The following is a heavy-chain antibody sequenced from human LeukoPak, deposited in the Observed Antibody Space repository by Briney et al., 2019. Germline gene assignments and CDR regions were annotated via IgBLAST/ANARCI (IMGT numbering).Heavy chain of an antibody. CDR1: GYTSTSYD. CDR3: ASADGRGHSGYEGFYYYYYMDV. D-gene: IGHD5-12*01. Sequence: ASVKVSCKASGYTSTSYDINWVRQATGQGLEWMGWMNPNSGNTGYAQKFQGRVTMTRNTSISTAYMELSSLRSEDTAVYYCASADGRGHSGYEGFYYYYYMDVWGKGTTVTVSS. CDR2: MNPNSGNT. J-gene: IGHJ6*03. V-gene: IGHV1-8*01.